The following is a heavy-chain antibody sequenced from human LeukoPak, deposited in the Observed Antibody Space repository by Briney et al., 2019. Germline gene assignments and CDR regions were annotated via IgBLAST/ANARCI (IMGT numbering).Heavy chain of an antibody. J-gene: IGHJ4*02. Sequence: PGGSLRLSCAESGFTFRRYAMSWVREAPGEGVERGSDHSGRGGRTYYADSVRGRVTISRENSKRTLYLQMNSPTADDTAVYYCSKRLVGATADYWGQGALVTVSS. CDR1: GFTFRRYA. V-gene: IGHV3-23*01. CDR2: HSGRGGRT. D-gene: IGHD1-26*01. CDR3: SKRLVGATADY.